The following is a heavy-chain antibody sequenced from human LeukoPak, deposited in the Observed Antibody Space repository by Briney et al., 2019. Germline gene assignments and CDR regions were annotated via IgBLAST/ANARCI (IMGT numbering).Heavy chain of an antibody. CDR1: GGSFSGYY. Sequence: SETLSLTCAVYGGSFSGYYWSWIRQPPGKGLEWIGSIYYSGSTYYNPSLKSRVTISVDTSKNQFSLKLSSVTAADTAVYYCARGEGQLWLLCYFDYWGQGTLVTVSS. J-gene: IGHJ4*02. CDR3: ARGEGQLWLLCYFDY. V-gene: IGHV4-34*01. CDR2: IYYSGST. D-gene: IGHD5-18*01.